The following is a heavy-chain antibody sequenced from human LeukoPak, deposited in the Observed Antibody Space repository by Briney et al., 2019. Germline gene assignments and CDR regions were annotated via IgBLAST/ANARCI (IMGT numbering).Heavy chain of an antibody. CDR2: IYYSGST. D-gene: IGHD3-22*01. CDR1: GDSNSSSNYY. J-gene: IGHJ4*02. V-gene: IGHV4-39*01. Sequence: SETLSLTCTVSGDSNSSSNYYWGWIRQPPGKGLEWIGSIYYSGSTYYNPSLKSRVTISVDTSKNQFSLKLSSVTAADTAVYSCARQGKDSSGYHVNFDYWGQGTLVTVSS. CDR3: ARQGKDSSGYHVNFDY.